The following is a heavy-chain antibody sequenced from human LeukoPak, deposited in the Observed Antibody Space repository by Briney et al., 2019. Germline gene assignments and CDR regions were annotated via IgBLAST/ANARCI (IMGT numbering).Heavy chain of an antibody. CDR2: INKDGSEK. CDR3: ARARVVTKWIDY. D-gene: IGHD2-21*02. J-gene: IGHJ4*02. Sequence: GGSLRLSCAASGFTFSSYWMSGVRQAPGKGLVWVANINKDGSEKYYVDSVKGRFTISRDNAKNSLYLQMNSLRAEDTAVYYCARARVVTKWIDYWGQGTLVTDSS. V-gene: IGHV3-7*03. CDR1: GFTFSSYW.